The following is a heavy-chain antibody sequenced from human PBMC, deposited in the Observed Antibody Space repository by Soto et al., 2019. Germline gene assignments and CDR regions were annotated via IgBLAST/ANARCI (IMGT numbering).Heavy chain of an antibody. CDR1: GFTFSTYA. Sequence: EVQLVESGGGLVQPGGSLRLSCAASGFTFSTYAFNWVRQAPGRGLEWISYISVSGKIIKYADSVKGRFTISRDNAENSVHLHMDSLRVDDTAVYFCVRDTMRASAAASLDYWGQGTQVIVSS. CDR2: ISVSGKII. CDR3: VRDTMRASAAASLDY. V-gene: IGHV3-48*03. D-gene: IGHD6-13*01. J-gene: IGHJ4*02.